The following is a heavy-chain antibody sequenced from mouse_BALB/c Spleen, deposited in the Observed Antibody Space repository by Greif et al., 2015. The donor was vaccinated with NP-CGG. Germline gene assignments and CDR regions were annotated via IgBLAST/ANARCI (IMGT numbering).Heavy chain of an antibody. J-gene: IGHJ4*01. CDR2: IWSGGST. Sequence: VQRVESGPGLVQPSQSLSITCTVSGFSLTSYGVHWVRQSPGKGLEWLGVIWSGGSTDYNAAFISRLSISKDNSKSQVFFKMNSLQANDTAIYYCARKGVTTHDYAMDYWGQGTSVTVSS. CDR3: ARKGVTTHDYAMDY. CDR1: GFSLTSYG. D-gene: IGHD2-1*01. V-gene: IGHV2-2*02.